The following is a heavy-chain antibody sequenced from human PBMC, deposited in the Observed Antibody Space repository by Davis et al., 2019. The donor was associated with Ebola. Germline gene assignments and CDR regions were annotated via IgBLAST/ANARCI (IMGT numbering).Heavy chain of an antibody. CDR2: IWYDGSNK. CDR1: GFTFSSYG. CDR3: AKGGGSYSFDY. V-gene: IGHV3-33*06. D-gene: IGHD1-26*01. J-gene: IGHJ4*02. Sequence: GESLKISCAASGFTFSSYGMHWVRQAPGKGLEWVAVIWYDGSNKYYADSVKGRFTISRDNSKNTLYLQMNSLRAEDTAVYYCAKGGGSYSFDYWGQGTLVTVSS.